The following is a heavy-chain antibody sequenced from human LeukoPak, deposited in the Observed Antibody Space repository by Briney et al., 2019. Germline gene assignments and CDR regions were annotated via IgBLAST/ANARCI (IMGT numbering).Heavy chain of an antibody. D-gene: IGHD2/OR15-2a*01. V-gene: IGHV3-15*01. J-gene: IGHJ4*02. Sequence: GGSLRLSCAASGFTFSNSWMLWVRQAPARGLEWVGRIKRDIDGGTTDYAAPVKGRFTITRDDSENTLYLQMNSLKTEDTAVYYCATDLPRSTSCSHDYWGQGTQVTVSS. CDR1: GFTFSNSW. CDR3: ATDLPRSTSCSHDY. CDR2: IKRDIDGGTT.